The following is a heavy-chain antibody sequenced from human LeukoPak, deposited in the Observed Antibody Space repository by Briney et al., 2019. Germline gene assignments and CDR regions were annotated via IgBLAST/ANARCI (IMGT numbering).Heavy chain of an antibody. CDR3: ARLPQIAAAGTFDY. CDR1: GYTFTSYD. J-gene: IGHJ4*02. Sequence: GAPVKVSCKASGYTFTSYDINWVRQATGQGLEWMGWMNPNSGNTGYAQKFQGRVTMTRNTSISTAYMELSSLRSEDTAVYYCARLPQIAAAGTFDYWGQGTLVTVSS. CDR2: MNPNSGNT. D-gene: IGHD6-13*01. V-gene: IGHV1-8*01.